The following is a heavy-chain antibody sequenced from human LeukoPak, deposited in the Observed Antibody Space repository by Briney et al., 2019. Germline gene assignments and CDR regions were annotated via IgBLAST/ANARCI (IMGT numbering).Heavy chain of an antibody. Sequence: GGFLRLSCAASGFIFSDYGMSWVRQAPGKGLEWVSSISSSSSYIYYADSVKGRFTISRDNAKNSLYLQMNSLRAEDTAVYYCARDRYYYDSSSHFSAFDTWGQGTMVTVSS. CDR2: ISSSSSYI. V-gene: IGHV3-21*04. D-gene: IGHD3-22*01. CDR3: ARDRYYYDSSSHFSAFDT. J-gene: IGHJ3*02. CDR1: GFIFSDYG.